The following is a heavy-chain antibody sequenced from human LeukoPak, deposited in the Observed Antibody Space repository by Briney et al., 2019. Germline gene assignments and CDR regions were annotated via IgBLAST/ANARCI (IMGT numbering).Heavy chain of an antibody. CDR1: GFTFSSYA. D-gene: IGHD6-13*01. V-gene: IGHV3-23*01. Sequence: GGSLRLSCAASGFTFSSYAMSWVRQAPGKGLEWVSAISGSGGSTCYADSVKGRFTISRDNSKNTLYLQMNSLRAEDTAVYYCAKDLVRAAAGINWFDPWGQGTLVTVSS. CDR2: ISGSGGST. J-gene: IGHJ5*02. CDR3: AKDLVRAAAGINWFDP.